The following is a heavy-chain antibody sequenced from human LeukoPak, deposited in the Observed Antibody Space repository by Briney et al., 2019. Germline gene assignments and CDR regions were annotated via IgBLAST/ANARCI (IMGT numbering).Heavy chain of an antibody. CDR1: GLTFTHYG. Sequence: ASVKVSCTASGLTFTHYGISWVRQAPGQGLEWMGWISAYNGDTTYAQKFQGRVTMTTDTSTSTAYMELSSLRSEDTAVYYCARGGGYFDYWGQGTLVTVSS. CDR2: ISAYNGDT. CDR3: ARGGGYFDY. V-gene: IGHV1-18*01. D-gene: IGHD3-16*01. J-gene: IGHJ4*02.